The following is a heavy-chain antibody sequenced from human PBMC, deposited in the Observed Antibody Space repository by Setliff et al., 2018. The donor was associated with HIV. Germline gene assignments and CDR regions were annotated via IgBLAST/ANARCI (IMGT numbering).Heavy chain of an antibody. V-gene: IGHV3-48*01. CDR2: IRSDSTII. CDR1: GFSFSIYH. Sequence: ASVKVSCAASGFSFSIYHMNWVRQAPGKGLEWVSYIRSDSTIIYYADSVKGRFTVSRDNVKNSLYLQMNSLRAEDTAIYYCARDNNRGGAVDYWGQGTLVTVSS. D-gene: IGHD3-16*01. CDR3: ARDNNRGGAVDY. J-gene: IGHJ4*02.